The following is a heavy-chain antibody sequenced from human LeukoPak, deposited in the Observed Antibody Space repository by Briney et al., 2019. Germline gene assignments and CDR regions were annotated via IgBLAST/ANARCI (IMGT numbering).Heavy chain of an antibody. J-gene: IGHJ4*02. Sequence: XSXXXXPPGKGLEWIGYISSRVRTTSHPSLNSRLTISVDTSKSHFSLKLSSVTAADTAVYYCARESVAAAGIYFDYWGQGTLVTVSS. D-gene: IGHD6-13*01. CDR2: ISSRVRT. CDR3: ARESVAAAGIYFDY. V-gene: IGHV4-61*03.